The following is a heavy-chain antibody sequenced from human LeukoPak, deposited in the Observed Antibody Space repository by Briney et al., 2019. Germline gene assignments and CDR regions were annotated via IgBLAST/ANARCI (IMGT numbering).Heavy chain of an antibody. J-gene: IGHJ4*02. D-gene: IGHD4-23*01. Sequence: SETLSLTRTVSGGSISSGGYYWSWIRQHPGKGLEWIGYIYYSGSTYYNPSLKSRVTISVDTSKNQFSLKLSSVTAADTAVYYCARRSVTAAGYSDYWGQGTLVTVSS. CDR1: GGSISSGGYY. V-gene: IGHV4-31*03. CDR2: IYYSGST. CDR3: ARRSVTAAGYSDY.